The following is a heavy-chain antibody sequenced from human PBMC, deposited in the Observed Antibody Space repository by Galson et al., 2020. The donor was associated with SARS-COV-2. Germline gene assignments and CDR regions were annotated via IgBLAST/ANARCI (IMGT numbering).Heavy chain of an antibody. J-gene: IGHJ4*02. V-gene: IGHV4-34*01. CDR3: ARGEFWSNYRYFDL. CDR1: GGSISGDY. D-gene: IGHD3-3*01. Sequence: SETLSLTCAVYGGSISGDYWSWIRQPPGKGLEWIGEINHNGSTNYNPSLKSRVTISGDTSKNQFSLNLSFVTAADTAVYYCARGEFWSNYRYFDLWGQGTLVTLSS. CDR2: INHNGST.